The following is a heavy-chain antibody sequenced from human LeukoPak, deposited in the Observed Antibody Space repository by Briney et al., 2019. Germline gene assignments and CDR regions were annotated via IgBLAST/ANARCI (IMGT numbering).Heavy chain of an antibody. D-gene: IGHD2-2*01. CDR2: MNPNSGNT. CDR1: GYTFTIYD. J-gene: IGHJ5*02. Sequence: ASVTVSFKSSGYTFTIYDINWVRQATGQGLEWMGWMNPNSGNTGYAQKFQGRVTITRNTSISTAYMELSSLRSEDTAVYYCARVLVPAASNWFDPWGQGTLVTVSS. V-gene: IGHV1-8*03. CDR3: ARVLVPAASNWFDP.